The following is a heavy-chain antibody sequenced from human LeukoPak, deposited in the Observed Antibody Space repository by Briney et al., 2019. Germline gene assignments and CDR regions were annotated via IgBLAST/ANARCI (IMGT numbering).Heavy chain of an antibody. CDR2: ISYDGSNK. Sequence: HSGGSLRLSCAAPGFTFSSYAMPWVRQAPGKGLEWVAVISYDGSNKYYADSVKGRFTISRDNSKNTLYLQMNSLRAEDTAVYYCARDLNDYDFWSGPGEKWGQGTLVTVSS. CDR3: ARDLNDYDFWSGPGEK. D-gene: IGHD3-3*01. V-gene: IGHV3-30-3*01. CDR1: GFTFSSYA. J-gene: IGHJ1*01.